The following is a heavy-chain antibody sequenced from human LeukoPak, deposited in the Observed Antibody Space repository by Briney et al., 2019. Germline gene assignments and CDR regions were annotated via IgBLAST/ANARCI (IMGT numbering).Heavy chain of an antibody. J-gene: IGHJ6*02. CDR3: AKTDSTIPNLLDV. CDR1: GFAFNKYW. Sequence: GVSLRLSCAASGFAFNKYWVHWVRQVPGKGLVWVSRINGDGSSTMYADSVKGRFTISRDNAKNTLYLQMNSLRAEDTAVYYCAKTDSTIPNLLDVWGQGTTVIVSS. CDR2: INGDGSST. V-gene: IGHV3-74*03. D-gene: IGHD2-15*01.